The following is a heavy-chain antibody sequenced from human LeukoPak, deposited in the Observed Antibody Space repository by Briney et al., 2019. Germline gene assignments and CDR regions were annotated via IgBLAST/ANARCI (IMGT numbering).Heavy chain of an antibody. CDR1: GFTFSSYA. Sequence: TGRSLRLSCAASGFTFSSYAMHWVRQAPGKGLEWVAIISYDGSNKDYAASVKRLFIISRDNSKNTLYLQINSLTAEDTAVYYCARADSYYCGSGSSWDYWGQGTLVTVSS. CDR2: ISYDGSNK. V-gene: IGHV3-30-3*01. J-gene: IGHJ4*02. D-gene: IGHD3-10*01. CDR3: ARADSYYCGSGSSWDY.